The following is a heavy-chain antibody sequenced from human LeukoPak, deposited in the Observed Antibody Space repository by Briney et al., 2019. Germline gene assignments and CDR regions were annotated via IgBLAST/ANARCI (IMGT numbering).Heavy chain of an antibody. D-gene: IGHD3-10*01. CDR2: IYSGGST. V-gene: IGHV3-53*01. CDR1: GFTVSSNY. CDR3: ARDKGPYYYGSGSYSGYYYYYGMDV. Sequence: GGSLRLSCAASGFTVSSNYMSWVRQAPGKGLEWVSVIYSGGSTYYADSVKGRFTISRDNSKNTLYLQMNSLRAEDTAVYYCARDKGPYYYGSGSYSGYYYYYGMDVWGQGTTVTVSS. J-gene: IGHJ6*02.